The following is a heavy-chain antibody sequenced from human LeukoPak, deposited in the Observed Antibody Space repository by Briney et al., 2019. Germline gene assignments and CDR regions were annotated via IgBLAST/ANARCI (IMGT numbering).Heavy chain of an antibody. CDR1: GGSFSAYH. CDR2: INHSGST. V-gene: IGHV4-34*01. Sequence: KPSETLSLTCAVYGGSFSAYHWSWIRQPPGKGLEWIGEINHSGSTNYNPSLKSRVTISIDTSKNQFSLKLTSVTAADTAVYYCARVWLEQNWFDPWGQGTLVTVSS. D-gene: IGHD1/OR15-1a*01. CDR3: ARVWLEQNWFDP. J-gene: IGHJ5*02.